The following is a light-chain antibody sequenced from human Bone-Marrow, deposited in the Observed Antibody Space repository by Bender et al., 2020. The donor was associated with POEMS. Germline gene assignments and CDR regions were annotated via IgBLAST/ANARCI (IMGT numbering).Light chain of an antibody. Sequence: QSALTQPASVSGSPGQSITLSCTGTTSDIGTYNVVSWYQQHPGKAPQVVIYETSRRPSGVSNRFSGSKSGNTASLTISGLQAEDEADYYCSSFTSSSTVLFGGGTKLTVL. J-gene: IGLJ2*01. V-gene: IGLV2-14*02. CDR1: TSDIGTYNV. CDR3: SSFTSSSTVL. CDR2: ETS.